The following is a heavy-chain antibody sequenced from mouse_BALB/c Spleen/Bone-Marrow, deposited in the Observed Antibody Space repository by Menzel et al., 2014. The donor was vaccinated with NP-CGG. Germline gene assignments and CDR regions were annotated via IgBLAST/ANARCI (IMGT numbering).Heavy chain of an antibody. Sequence: EVQLQQLGPSVVKHSQTLFLTCSVTVDSITSGFWIWIRKFPGNKLEYMGYISYSGTTYYNPSLKSRISFTRDTSKNQYYLQLISVTTEDTSTYFCARWYFGNHYAMDYWGQGTSVTVSS. CDR2: ISYSGTT. CDR3: ARWYFGNHYAMDY. V-gene: IGHV3-8*02. CDR1: VDSITSGF. D-gene: IGHD2-1*01. J-gene: IGHJ4*01.